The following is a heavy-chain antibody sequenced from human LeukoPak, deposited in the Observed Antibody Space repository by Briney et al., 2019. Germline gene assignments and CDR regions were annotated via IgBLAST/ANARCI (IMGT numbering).Heavy chain of an antibody. CDR1: GFTFSSYG. V-gene: IGHV3-30*18. D-gene: IGHD2-15*01. J-gene: IGHJ3*02. CDR2: ISYDGSNK. Sequence: GRSLRLSCAASGFTFSSYGMHWVRQAPGKGLEWGAVISYDGSNKYYADSVKGRFTISRDNSKNTLYLQMNSLRAEDTAVYYCAKGDYCSGGSCYRNAFDIWGQGTMVTVSS. CDR3: AKGDYCSGGSCYRNAFDI.